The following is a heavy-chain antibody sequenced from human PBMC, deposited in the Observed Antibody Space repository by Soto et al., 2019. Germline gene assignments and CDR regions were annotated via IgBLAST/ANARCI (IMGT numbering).Heavy chain of an antibody. Sequence: SETQSLTCTVSGDSITGNSYFWAWIRQPPGKGLVWIGSIYYSGTTYYNPSLKSRVTISVDRSKNQFSLKLSSVTAADTAVYYCARAGIVGATWRYYYYYGMDVWGQGTTVTVSS. J-gene: IGHJ6*02. CDR1: GDSITGNSYF. CDR2: IYYSGTT. D-gene: IGHD1-26*01. V-gene: IGHV4-39*07. CDR3: ARAGIVGATWRYYYYYGMDV.